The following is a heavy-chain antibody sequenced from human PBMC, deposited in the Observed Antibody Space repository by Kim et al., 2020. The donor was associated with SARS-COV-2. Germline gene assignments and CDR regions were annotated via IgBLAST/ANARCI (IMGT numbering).Heavy chain of an antibody. V-gene: IGHV1-18*01. Sequence: ASVKVSCKASGYTFTTYWIHWVRQAPRPGPEGMGWISGNNDETRYSPKVQGRGTINTDTTTSTAYMEARSLRLDDTAVYFCARVHRAVLMNMVRGRIVDVGHYAVDVWGQGTAVTVSS. J-gene: IGHJ6*02. CDR2: ISGNNDET. CDR1: GYTFTTYW. CDR3: ARVHRAVLMNMVRGRIVDVGHYAVDV. D-gene: IGHD2-15*01.